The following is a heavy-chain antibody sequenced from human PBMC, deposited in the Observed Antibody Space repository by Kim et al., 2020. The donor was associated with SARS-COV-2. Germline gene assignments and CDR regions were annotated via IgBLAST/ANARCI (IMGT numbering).Heavy chain of an antibody. CDR2: T. J-gene: IGHJ3*02. CDR3: ARHTRSGAFDI. Sequence: TYYNPSLKRRVPLYVDPSKNQFSLKLSSVTAADTAVYYCARHTRSGAFDIWGQGTMVTVSS. D-gene: IGHD2-2*01. V-gene: IGHV4-39*01.